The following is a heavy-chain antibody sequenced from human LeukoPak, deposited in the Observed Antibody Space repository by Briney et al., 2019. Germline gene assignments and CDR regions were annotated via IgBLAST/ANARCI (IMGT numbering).Heavy chain of an antibody. CDR3: GSLQQIRGLSVFDF. V-gene: IGHV4-30-2*01. CDR2: IYHSGST. J-gene: IGHJ4*02. Sequence: SETLSLTCTVSGGYISTGGYYWSWIRQPPGKGLEWIGYIYHSGSTYYSPSLKSRLTISIDRSKNQFSLKLSSVTGADTAVYFCGSLQQIRGLSVFDFWGQGALVTVSS. CDR1: GGYISTGGYY. D-gene: IGHD3-10*01.